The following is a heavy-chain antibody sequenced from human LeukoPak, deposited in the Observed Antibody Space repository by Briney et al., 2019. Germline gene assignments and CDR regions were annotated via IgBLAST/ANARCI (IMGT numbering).Heavy chain of an antibody. CDR2: VNSDGTT. V-gene: IGHV3-74*01. Sequence: PGGSLRLSCAASGFTFRSYWMHWVRQVPGKGLVWVSLVNSDGTTSHTDSVKGGFTISRDNAKNTRFLQRNSLRGEDTAVYYCARDSFYYDSSGPQGWGQGTLVTVSS. CDR3: ARDSFYYDSSGPQG. CDR1: GFTFRSYW. J-gene: IGHJ4*02. D-gene: IGHD3-22*01.